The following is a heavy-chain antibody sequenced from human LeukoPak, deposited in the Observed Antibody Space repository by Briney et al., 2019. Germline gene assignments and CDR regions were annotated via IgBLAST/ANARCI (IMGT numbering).Heavy chain of an antibody. CDR1: GDSMRSSSYY. CDR3: ARHGIDNYDSSGYSSWFDP. J-gene: IGHJ5*02. Sequence: SETLSLTCTVSGDSMRSSSYYWGWIRQPPGKGLEWIASIYYSGNTFHNPSLKSRVSISADKSKNQVSLRLSSVTAADTAVYYCARHGIDNYDSSGYSSWFDPWGQGTLVTISS. D-gene: IGHD3-22*01. CDR2: IYYSGNT. V-gene: IGHV4-39*01.